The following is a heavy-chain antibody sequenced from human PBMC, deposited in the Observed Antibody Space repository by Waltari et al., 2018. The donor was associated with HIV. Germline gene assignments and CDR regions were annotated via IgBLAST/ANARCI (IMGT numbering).Heavy chain of an antibody. CDR3: ARASHYIEFSTFDGDYYFDL. CDR1: GFSVRNHW. CDR2: INSDGSTR. D-gene: IGHD3-9*01. Sequence: VQLVESGGGSIKTGGSLRLSCAGSGFSVRNHWMDWVRQGPGKGLVWVPRINSDGSTRNYADAVKGRFVISRDNSRNTVYLQLNSVKVEDTAVYFCARASHYIEFSTFDGDYYFDLWGRGTRVAVSS. J-gene: IGHJ4*02. V-gene: IGHV3-74*01.